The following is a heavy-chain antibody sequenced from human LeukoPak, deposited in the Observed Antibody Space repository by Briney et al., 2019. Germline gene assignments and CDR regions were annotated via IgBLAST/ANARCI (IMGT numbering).Heavy chain of an antibody. CDR3: ASRDYAVAFDI. D-gene: IGHD4-17*01. CDR2: IYCSGST. Sequence: PSETLSLTCTVSGGSISSYYWSWIRQPPGKGLEWIGYIYCSGSTNYNPSLKSRVTISVDTSKNQFSLKLSSVTAADTAVYYCASRDYAVAFDIWGQGTMVTVSS. V-gene: IGHV4-59*01. J-gene: IGHJ3*02. CDR1: GGSISSYY.